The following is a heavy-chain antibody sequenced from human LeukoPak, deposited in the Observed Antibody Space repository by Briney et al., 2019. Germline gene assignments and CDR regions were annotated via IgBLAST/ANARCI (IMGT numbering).Heavy chain of an antibody. CDR2: IRYDGSNK. CDR1: GFTFSNYA. Sequence: GGSLRLSCAASGFTFSNYAMHWVRQAPGKGLEWVAFIRYDGSNKNYVDSVKGRFTISRDNSKNTLYLQMNSLRAEDTAVYYCAKPYDSSGYLDFDYWGQGTLVTVSS. J-gene: IGHJ4*02. CDR3: AKPYDSSGYLDFDY. V-gene: IGHV3-30*02. D-gene: IGHD3-22*01.